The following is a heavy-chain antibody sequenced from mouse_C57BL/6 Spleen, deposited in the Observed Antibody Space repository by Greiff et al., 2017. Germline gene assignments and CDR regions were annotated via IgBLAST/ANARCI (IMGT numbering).Heavy chain of an antibody. J-gene: IGHJ2*01. D-gene: IGHD1-1*01. CDR2: IYPGDGDT. CDR3: ARGGFTTVVATDY. Sequence: QVTLKVSGPELVKPGASVKISCKASGYAFSSSWMNWVKQRPGKGLEWIGRIYPGDGDTNYNGKFKGKATLTADKSSSTAYMQLSSLTSEDSAVYFCARGGFTTVVATDYWGQGTTLTVSS. CDR1: GYAFSSSW. V-gene: IGHV1-82*01.